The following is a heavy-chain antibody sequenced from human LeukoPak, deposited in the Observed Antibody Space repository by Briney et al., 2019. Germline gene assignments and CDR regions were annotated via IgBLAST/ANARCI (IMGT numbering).Heavy chain of an antibody. Sequence: GRSLRLSCAGSGFTFDEHAMHWVRQAPGKGLEWVSGISWNSGSIAYADSVKGRFTISRDNAMNLLFLQMSSLRAADTALYYCVKGHCSSSSCFPNYYYYMDVWGTGTTVTVSS. CDR2: ISWNSGSI. CDR3: VKGHCSSSSCFPNYYYYMDV. J-gene: IGHJ6*03. CDR1: GFTFDEHA. V-gene: IGHV3-9*01. D-gene: IGHD2-15*01.